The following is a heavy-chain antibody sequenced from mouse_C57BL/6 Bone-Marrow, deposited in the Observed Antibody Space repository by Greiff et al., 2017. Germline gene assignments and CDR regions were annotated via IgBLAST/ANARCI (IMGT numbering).Heavy chain of an antibody. Sequence: QVQLKQSGAELARPGASVTLSCKASGSTFTSYGISWVKQRTGQGLEWIGEIYPRSGNTYYTDKFKGKGIMTADKSSSTAYLELRILTSEDSAVYICARGYYGSSYYAMDYWGQGTSVTVSS. V-gene: IGHV1-81*01. CDR3: ARGYYGSSYYAMDY. D-gene: IGHD1-1*01. J-gene: IGHJ4*01. CDR2: IYPRSGNT. CDR1: GSTFTSYG.